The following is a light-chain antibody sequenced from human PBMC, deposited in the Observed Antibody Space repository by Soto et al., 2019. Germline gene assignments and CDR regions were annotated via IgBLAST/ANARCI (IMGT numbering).Light chain of an antibody. J-gene: IGKJ1*01. CDR3: QQYNNWRQT. V-gene: IGKV3-15*01. Sequence: EIVLTQSPGTLSLSPGERATLSCRASQRVSSNVAWYKQKPGQAPRLLLYGASARATGVPARFSGSGSGTQFTLTISSLKSEDFEVYYCQQYNNWRQTFGQGTKVDIK. CDR2: GAS. CDR1: QRVSSN.